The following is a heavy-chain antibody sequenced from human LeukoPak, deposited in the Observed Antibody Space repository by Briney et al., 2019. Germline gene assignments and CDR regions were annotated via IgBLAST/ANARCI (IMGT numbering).Heavy chain of an antibody. CDR3: AKEDGYCSGGNCYSYFDS. D-gene: IGHD2-15*01. Sequence: QPGGSLRLSCAASGFTFSSYAMSWVRQAPGKGLEWVSAISGSGGSTYYADSVKGRFTISRDNSKNTLYLQMNSLRAEDTAVYYCAKEDGYCSGGNCYSYFDSWGQGTLVTISS. CDR1: GFTFSSYA. V-gene: IGHV3-23*01. J-gene: IGHJ4*02. CDR2: ISGSGGST.